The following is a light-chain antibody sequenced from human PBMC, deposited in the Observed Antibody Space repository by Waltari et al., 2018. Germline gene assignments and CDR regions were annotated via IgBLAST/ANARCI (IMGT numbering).Light chain of an antibody. V-gene: IGLV2-8*01. CDR3: SSYAGSDNLVV. CDR1: SSDVGGYDY. J-gene: IGLJ2*01. CDR2: EIN. Sequence: QSALTQPPSASVSPAQSVTISCTGTSSDVGGYDYVSWYQQHPVNAPKLILYEINKRPSGVPNRFSGSKSGNTASLTVSGLQAEDEAHYYCSSYAGSDNLVVFGGGTKLTVL.